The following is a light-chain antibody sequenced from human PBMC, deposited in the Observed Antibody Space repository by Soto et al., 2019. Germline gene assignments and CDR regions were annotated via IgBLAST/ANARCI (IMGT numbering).Light chain of an antibody. CDR3: QQYNNWPPWT. V-gene: IGKV3-15*01. J-gene: IGKJ1*01. CDR1: QSVSSN. Sequence: VITQSPASMSVYPEERATLNCRASQSVSSNLAWYQQKPGQSPRLLIYGASTRATGIPARFSGSGSETEFTLTISSLQSEGCAVYYCQQYNNWPPWTCGQGTK. CDR2: GAS.